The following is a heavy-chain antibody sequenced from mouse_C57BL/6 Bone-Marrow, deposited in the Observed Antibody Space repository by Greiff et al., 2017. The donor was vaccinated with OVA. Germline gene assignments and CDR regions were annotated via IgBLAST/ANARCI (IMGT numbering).Heavy chain of an antibody. D-gene: IGHD2-3*01. CDR2: IDPENGDT. CDR1: GFNIKDDY. CDR3: TTERWLLPCAY. Sequence: VQLQQSGAELVRPGASVKLSCTASGFNIKDDYMHWVKQRPEQGLEWIGWIDPENGDTEYASKFQGKATITADTSSNTAYLQLSSLTSEDTAVYYCTTERWLLPCAYWGQGTLVTVSA. V-gene: IGHV14-4*01. J-gene: IGHJ3*01.